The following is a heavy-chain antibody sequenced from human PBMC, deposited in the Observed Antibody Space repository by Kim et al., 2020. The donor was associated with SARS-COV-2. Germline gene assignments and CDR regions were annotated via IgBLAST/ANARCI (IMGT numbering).Heavy chain of an antibody. J-gene: IGHJ4*02. V-gene: IGHV3-21*01. D-gene: IGHD3-22*01. CDR3: ARVPNYYDSPFDY. CDR1: GFTFSSYS. CDR2: ISSSSYI. Sequence: GGSLRLSCAASGFTFSSYSMNWVRQAPGKGLEWVSSISSSSYIYYADSVKGRFTISRDNAKNSLYLQMNSLRAEDTAVYYCARVPNYYDSPFDYWGQGTLVTVSS.